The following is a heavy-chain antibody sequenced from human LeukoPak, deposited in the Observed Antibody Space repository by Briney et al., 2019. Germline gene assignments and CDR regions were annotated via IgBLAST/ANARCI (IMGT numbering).Heavy chain of an antibody. V-gene: IGHV3-21*01. CDR1: GFTFSSYS. CDR3: ARFAAGGSYYYYMDV. CDR2: ISSSSSYI. D-gene: IGHD6-25*01. Sequence: NSGGSLRLSCAASGFTFSSYSMNWVRQAPWKGLEWVSSISSSSSYIYYADSVKGRFTISRDNAKNSLYLQMNSLRADDTAVYYCARFAAGGSYYYYMDVWGKGTTVTVSS. J-gene: IGHJ6*03.